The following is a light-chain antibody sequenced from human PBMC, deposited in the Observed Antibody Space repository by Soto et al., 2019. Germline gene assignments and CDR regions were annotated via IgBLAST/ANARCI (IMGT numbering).Light chain of an antibody. Sequence: QLVLTQSPSASASLGASVKLTCTLSSGHSSYAIAWHQQQPEKGPRYLMKLNSDGSHRKGDGIPDRFSGSSSGAERYLIISSLQSEYEADYYCQTWGTGIHVFGTGNKLTVL. CDR3: QTWGTGIHV. CDR1: SGHSSYA. J-gene: IGLJ1*01. CDR2: LNSDGSH. V-gene: IGLV4-69*01.